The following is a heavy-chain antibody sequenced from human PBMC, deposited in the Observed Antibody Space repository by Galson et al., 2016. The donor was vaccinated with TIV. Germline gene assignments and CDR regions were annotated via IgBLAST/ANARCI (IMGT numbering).Heavy chain of an antibody. V-gene: IGHV1-69*02. CDR2: IIPVLGMT. CDR3: ARADSVAISSTGG. Sequence: SVKVSCKASGGTFISYTLSWVRQAPGQGLEWIGRIIPVLGMTNYAQKFQGRVTITADTFTGTAYLELSSLKPGDTAVYYCARADSVAISSTGGWGQGTLVTVSS. CDR1: GGTFISYT. J-gene: IGHJ4*02. D-gene: IGHD7-27*01.